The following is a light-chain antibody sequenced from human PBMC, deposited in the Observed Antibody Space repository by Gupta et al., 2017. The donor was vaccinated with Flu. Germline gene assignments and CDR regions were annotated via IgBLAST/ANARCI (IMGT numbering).Light chain of an antibody. CDR3: QQANSFPFT. J-gene: IGKJ3*01. CDR2: DAS. V-gene: IGKV1-12*01. Sequence: DIQMTQSPPSVSASIGDRVTITCRASQGVGTFLTWYQQKPRKAPKLLIYDASTLESGVPSRFSGSGAGTDFTLTITSLQAEDFATYFCQQANSFPFTFGPGTKVDVK. CDR1: QGVGTF.